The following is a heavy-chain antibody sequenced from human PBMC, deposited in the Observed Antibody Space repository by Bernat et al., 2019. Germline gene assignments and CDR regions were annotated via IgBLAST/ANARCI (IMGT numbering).Heavy chain of an antibody. J-gene: IGHJ4*02. CDR2: ISSSSSYI. V-gene: IGHV3-21*01. CDR3: ARAPYSYGRGDY. D-gene: IGHD5-18*01. CDR1: GFTFSSYS. Sequence: EVQLVESGGGLVKPGGSLRLSCAASGFTFSSYSMNWVRQAPGKGLEWVSSISSSSSYIYYADSVKGRFTISRDNAKNSLYPQMNSLRAEDTAVYYCARAPYSYGRGDYWGQGTLVTVSS.